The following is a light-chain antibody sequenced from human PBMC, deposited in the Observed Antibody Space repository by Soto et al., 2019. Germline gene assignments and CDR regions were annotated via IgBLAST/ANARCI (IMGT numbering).Light chain of an antibody. CDR2: KAS. V-gene: IGKV3-11*01. CDR3: QHYASSPST. Sequence: GLSQSPGTLSLNPGERVSLSCRASQSVTTYLAWYQQKPGQAPRLLIYKASNWATGIPARFSGSGSGTEFTLTTSSLQSEDFAVYYCQHYASSPSTFGQGTKVDVK. CDR1: QSVTTY. J-gene: IGKJ1*01.